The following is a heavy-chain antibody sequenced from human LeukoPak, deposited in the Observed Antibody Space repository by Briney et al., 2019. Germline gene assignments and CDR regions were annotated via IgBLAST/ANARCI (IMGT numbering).Heavy chain of an antibody. CDR3: AKEGPLLLWFGEAKAYYFDY. CDR1: GFTFSSYA. Sequence: PGGSLRLSCAASGFTFSSYAMSWVRQAPGKGLEWVSAISGSGGSTYYADSVKGRFTISRDNSKNTLYLQMNSLRAEDTAVYYCAKEGPLLLWFGEAKAYYFDYWGQGTLVTVSS. CDR2: ISGSGGST. J-gene: IGHJ4*02. D-gene: IGHD3-10*01. V-gene: IGHV3-23*01.